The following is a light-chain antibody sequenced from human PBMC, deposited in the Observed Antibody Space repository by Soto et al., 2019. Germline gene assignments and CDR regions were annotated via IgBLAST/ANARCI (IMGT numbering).Light chain of an antibody. Sequence: QSALTQPASVSGSPGQSITISCTGTSSDVGSYNLVSWYQQHPGKAPQLMIYEGSKRPSGVSNRFSGSESGNTASLTISGLQAEDEADYYCCSYAGSNTWVFGGGTKLTVL. CDR3: CSYAGSNTWV. CDR2: EGS. CDR1: SSDVGSYNL. J-gene: IGLJ3*02. V-gene: IGLV2-23*01.